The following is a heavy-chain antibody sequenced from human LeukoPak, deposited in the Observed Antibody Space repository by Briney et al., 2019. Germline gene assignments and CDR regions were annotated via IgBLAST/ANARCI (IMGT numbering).Heavy chain of an antibody. CDR3: ARRLETYCGGDCYAFDY. Sequence: SETLSLTCTVSDGSISSSSYYWGWIRQPPGKGLEWIGSIYYSGSTYYNPSLKSRVTISVDTSKNQFSLKLSSVTAADTAVYYCARRLETYCGGDCYAFDYWGQGTLVTVSS. CDR1: DGSISSSSYY. V-gene: IGHV4-39*07. J-gene: IGHJ4*02. CDR2: IYYSGST. D-gene: IGHD2-21*02.